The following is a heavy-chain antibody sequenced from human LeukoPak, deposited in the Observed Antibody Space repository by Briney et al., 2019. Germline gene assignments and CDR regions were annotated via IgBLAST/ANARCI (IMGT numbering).Heavy chain of an antibody. CDR2: ISKDGGGT. D-gene: IGHD2-21*02. CDR1: GMTFRRHW. Sequence: GGSLRLSCEASGMTFRRHWMSWIRKAPGKGLEWVAKISKDGGGTGYVDSVKGRFTISRDNAKNSLYLQMNNLRAEDTAVYYCARSYCGGNDCYSDYYFDLWGRGTRVIVSS. V-gene: IGHV3-7*03. J-gene: IGHJ2*01. CDR3: ARSYCGGNDCYSDYYFDL.